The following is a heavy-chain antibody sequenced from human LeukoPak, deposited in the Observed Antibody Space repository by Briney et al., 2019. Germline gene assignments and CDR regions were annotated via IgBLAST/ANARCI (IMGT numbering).Heavy chain of an antibody. D-gene: IGHD3-22*01. CDR1: GGSISTYY. J-gene: IGHJ4*02. Sequence: SETLSLTCTVSGGSISTYYWSWIRQPPGKGLEWIAYIYYRGSPTYNPSLKSRATISVDTSKNLFSLNLSSVTAADTAVYYCASDSPDSSGYNPLGYWGQGTLVTVSS. CDR2: IYYRGSP. V-gene: IGHV4-59*01. CDR3: ASDSPDSSGYNPLGY.